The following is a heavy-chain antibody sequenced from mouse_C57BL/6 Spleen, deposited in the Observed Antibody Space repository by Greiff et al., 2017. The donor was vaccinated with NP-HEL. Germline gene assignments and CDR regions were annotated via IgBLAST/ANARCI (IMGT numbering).Heavy chain of an antibody. CDR2: INPNNGGT. D-gene: IGHD1-1*01. CDR3: ARGSSSYCYFDV. V-gene: IGHV1-18*01. Sequence: EVQLQQSGPELVKPGASVKIPCKASGYTFTDYNMDWVKQSHGKSLEWIGDINPNNGGTIYNQKFKGKATLTVDKSSSTAYMELRSLTSEDTAVYYCARGSSSYCYFDVWGTGTTVTVSS. CDR1: GYTFTDYN. J-gene: IGHJ1*03.